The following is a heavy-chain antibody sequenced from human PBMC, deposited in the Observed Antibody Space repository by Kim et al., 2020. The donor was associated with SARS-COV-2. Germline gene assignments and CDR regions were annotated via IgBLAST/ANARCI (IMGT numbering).Heavy chain of an antibody. J-gene: IGHJ6*02. CDR1: GYTFTGYY. V-gene: IGHV1-2*06. D-gene: IGHD3-3*01. CDR3: AREKMLYDFWSGYYTSEKNYSVDV. CDR2: INPNSGGT. Sequence: ASVKVSCKASGYTFTGYYMHWVRQAPGQGLEWMGRINPNSGGTNYAQKFQGRVTMTRDTSISTAYMELSMLRSDDTAVYFCAREKMLYDFWSGYYTSEKNYSVDVWRHGTTVTVS.